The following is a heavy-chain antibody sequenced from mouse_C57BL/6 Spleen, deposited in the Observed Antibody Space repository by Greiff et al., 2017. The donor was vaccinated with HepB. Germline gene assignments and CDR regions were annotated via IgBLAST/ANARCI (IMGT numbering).Heavy chain of an antibody. CDR1: GYAFTNYL. V-gene: IGHV1-54*01. J-gene: IGHJ4*01. D-gene: IGHD2-3*01. CDR3: ESSRYDGLGMDY. Sequence: VQLQQSGAELVRPGASVKVSCKASGYAFTNYLIEWVKQRPGQGLEWIGVISPECGGTNYNEKFKDKATLTADKSSSTAYMQLSSLTSEDSAVYFCESSRYDGLGMDYWGQGTSVTV. CDR2: ISPECGGT.